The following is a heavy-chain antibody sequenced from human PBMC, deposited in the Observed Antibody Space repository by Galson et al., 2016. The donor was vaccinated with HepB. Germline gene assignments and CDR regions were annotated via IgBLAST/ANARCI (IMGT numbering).Heavy chain of an antibody. CDR1: GYTFTTYG. CDR3: ARDLKNYYDGSGYDYRWFDP. J-gene: IGHJ5*02. Sequence: SVKASCKASGYTFTTYGIHWVRQAPGQRLEWMGWINAGNGNTKYSQKFQGRVTITRDTSASTADMELSSLRSEDTAVYYCARDLKNYYDGSGYDYRWFDPWGQGTLVTVSS. V-gene: IGHV1-3*01. D-gene: IGHD3-22*01. CDR2: INAGNGNT.